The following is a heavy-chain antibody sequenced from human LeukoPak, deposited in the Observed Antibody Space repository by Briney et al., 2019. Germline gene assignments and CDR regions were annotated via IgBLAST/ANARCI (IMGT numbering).Heavy chain of an antibody. J-gene: IGHJ4*02. Sequence: GESLKISCKGSGYSFTNYWIDWVRQMPGKGLEWVGIIYPGDSDTRYSPSFQGQVTISADKSISTAYLQWSSLKASDTAMYYCARQYCSSTSCYVDYWGQGTLVTVSS. D-gene: IGHD2-2*01. CDR3: ARQYCSSTSCYVDY. V-gene: IGHV5-51*01. CDR2: IYPGDSDT. CDR1: GYSFTNYW.